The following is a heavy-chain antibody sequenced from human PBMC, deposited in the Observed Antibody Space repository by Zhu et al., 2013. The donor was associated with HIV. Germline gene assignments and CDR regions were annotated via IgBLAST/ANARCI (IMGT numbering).Heavy chain of an antibody. J-gene: IGHJ6*02. CDR3: ARVATHPRLGYYYYGMDV. CDR2: IIPIFGSA. CDR1: GGTFSNYT. Sequence: QVQLVQSGAEVKKPGSSVKVSCKASGGTFSNYTITWVRQAPGQGPEWMGGIIPIFGSANYAQRFQGRVTITADESTRTAYMELSTLRSEDTAVYYCARVATHPRLGYYYYGMDVWGQGTTVTVSS. D-gene: IGHD5-12*01. V-gene: IGHV1-69*01.